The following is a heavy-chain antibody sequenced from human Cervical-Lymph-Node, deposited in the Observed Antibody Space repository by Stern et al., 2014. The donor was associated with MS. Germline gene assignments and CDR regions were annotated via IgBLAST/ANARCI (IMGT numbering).Heavy chain of an antibody. V-gene: IGHV3-11*01. CDR1: GFTFSDYS. CDR3: STLSYDAFDT. J-gene: IGHJ3*02. Sequence: VQLVESGGGLVKPGGSLRLSCATSGFTFSDYSMTWIRQAPGKGLEWISFISRSGRAIYYAESVRGRFTISRDDAKNSLYLQMNSLGAEDTAVYYCSTLSYDAFDTWGQGTKVTVSS. D-gene: IGHD3-16*01. CDR2: ISRSGRAI.